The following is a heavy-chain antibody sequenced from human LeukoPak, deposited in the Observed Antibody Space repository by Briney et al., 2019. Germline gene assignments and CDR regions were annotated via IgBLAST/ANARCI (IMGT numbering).Heavy chain of an antibody. Sequence: SVKVSCKAYGGTFSSYAISWVRQAPGHGLEWMGGIIPIFGTAKYAQKFQGRVTITTDESTSTAYMELSSLRSEDTAVYYCARSGGDPKLYYIDYWGQGTLVTVSS. J-gene: IGHJ4*02. CDR1: GGTFSSYA. D-gene: IGHD2-21*02. V-gene: IGHV1-69*05. CDR3: ARSGGDPKLYYIDY. CDR2: IIPIFGTA.